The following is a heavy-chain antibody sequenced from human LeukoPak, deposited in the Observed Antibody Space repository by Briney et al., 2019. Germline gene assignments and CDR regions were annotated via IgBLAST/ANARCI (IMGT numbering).Heavy chain of an antibody. Sequence: GGSLRLSCAACGFSFSTYAMHWGRQAPGKGLEWVSIISTSGDTTYYAGSVKGRFTISRDNSKNTLFPQMSSLRAEDTAVYYCARRSPLSYYFDYWGQGTPVTVSS. CDR2: ISTSGDTT. CDR1: GFSFSTYA. J-gene: IGHJ4*02. V-gene: IGHV3-23*01. CDR3: ARRSPLSYYFDY. D-gene: IGHD2/OR15-2a*01.